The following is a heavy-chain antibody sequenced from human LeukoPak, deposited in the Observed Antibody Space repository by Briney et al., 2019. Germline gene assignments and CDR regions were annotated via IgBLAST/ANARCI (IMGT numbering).Heavy chain of an antibody. CDR3: AGARRGYSYGHLDY. V-gene: IGHV3-33*01. CDR2: IWYDGSNK. J-gene: IGHJ4*02. CDR1: GFTFSSYG. D-gene: IGHD5-18*01. Sequence: GRSLRLSCAAPGFTFSSYGMHWVRQAPGKGLEWVAVIWYDGSNKYYADSVKGRFTISRDNSKNTLYLQMNSLRAEDTAVYYCAGARRGYSYGHLDYWGQGTLVTVSS.